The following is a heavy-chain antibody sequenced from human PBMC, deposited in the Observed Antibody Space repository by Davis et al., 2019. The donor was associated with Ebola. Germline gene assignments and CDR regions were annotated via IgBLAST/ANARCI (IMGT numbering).Heavy chain of an antibody. CDR3: AKRGGWSQNYYYYYGMDV. CDR2: ISYDGSNK. Sequence: GESLKISCAASGFTFSSYGMHWVRQAPGKGLEWVAVISYDGSNKYYADSVKGRFTISRDNSKNTLYLQMNSLRAEDTAVYYCAKRGGWSQNYYYYYGMDVWGQGTTVTVSS. D-gene: IGHD6-19*01. J-gene: IGHJ6*02. V-gene: IGHV3-30*18. CDR1: GFTFSSYG.